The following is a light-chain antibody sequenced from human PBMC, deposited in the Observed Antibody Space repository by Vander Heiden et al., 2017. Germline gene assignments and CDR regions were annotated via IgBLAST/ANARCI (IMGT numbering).Light chain of an antibody. CDR2: GAS. CDR3: QQYNNWPLYT. CDR1: QSVTSN. Sequence: LVMTHSPASLSVSPGERATLSCRASQSVTSNLAWYQQKPGQAPRLLIYGASTRATGIPARFSGSGSGTEFTLTISSLQSEDFAVYYCQQYNNWPLYTFGQGTKLEIK. J-gene: IGKJ2*01. V-gene: IGKV3-15*01.